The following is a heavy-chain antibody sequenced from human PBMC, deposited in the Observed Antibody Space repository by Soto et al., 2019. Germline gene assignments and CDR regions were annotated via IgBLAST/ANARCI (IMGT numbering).Heavy chain of an antibody. CDR3: ASSHLMARDAFDI. V-gene: IGHV1-8*01. J-gene: IGHJ3*02. Sequence: ASVKVSCKASGYTFTSYDINWVRQATGQGLEWMGWMNPNSGNTGYAQKFQGRVTMTRNTSISTAYMELSSLRSEDTAVYYCASSHLMARDAFDIWGQGTMVTVSS. CDR2: MNPNSGNT. CDR1: GYTFTSYD.